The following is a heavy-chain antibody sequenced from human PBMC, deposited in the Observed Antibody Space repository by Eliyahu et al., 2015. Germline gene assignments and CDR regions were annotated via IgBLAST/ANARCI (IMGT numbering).Heavy chain of an antibody. V-gene: IGHV4-31*03. D-gene: IGHD3-22*01. J-gene: IGHJ4*02. CDR1: GGSISSGCYY. CDR2: IYYSGST. CDR3: AREGRYYDSSGYYSFDY. Sequence: QVQLQESGPGLVKPSQTLSLTCXVSGGSISSGCYYWSXIRQHPGKGLEWIGYIYYSGSTYYNPSLKSRVTISVDTSKNQFSLKLSSVTAADTAVYYCAREGRYYDSSGYYSFDYWGQGTLVTVSS.